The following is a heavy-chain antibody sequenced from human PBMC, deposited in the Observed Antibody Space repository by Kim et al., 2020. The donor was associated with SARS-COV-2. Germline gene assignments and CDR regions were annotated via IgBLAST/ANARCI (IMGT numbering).Heavy chain of an antibody. CDR3: AALDTVQVPGGI. Sequence: YVDSVKGRFTRSRDNAKNSLYLQMRSLRTEDTGIYYCAALDTVQVPGGIWGQGTLVTVSS. J-gene: IGHJ4*02. V-gene: IGHV3-7*01. D-gene: IGHD3-10*01.